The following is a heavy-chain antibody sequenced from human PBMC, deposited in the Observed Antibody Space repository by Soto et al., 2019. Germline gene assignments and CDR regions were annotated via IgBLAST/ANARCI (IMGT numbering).Heavy chain of an antibody. V-gene: IGHV3-23*01. CDR3: ARTYYYDSTGYYRTFDY. J-gene: IGHJ4*02. Sequence: GGSLRLSCAASGFTFGSYAMSWVRLAPGKGLEWVSVAGPSGSSTFYADSVRGRFTISRDNVENTLYLQMNSLRVADTALYFCARTYYYDSTGYYRTFDYWGQGTLVTVSS. CDR2: AGPSGSST. CDR1: GFTFGSYA. D-gene: IGHD3-22*01.